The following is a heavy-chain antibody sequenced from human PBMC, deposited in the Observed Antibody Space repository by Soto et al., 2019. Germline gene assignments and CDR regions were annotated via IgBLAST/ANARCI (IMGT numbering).Heavy chain of an antibody. D-gene: IGHD3-9*01. CDR3: ARAHLLTGYYVVFFDV. CDR2: INHNGNS. V-gene: IGHV4-34*02. CDR1: GGSFSAYY. J-gene: IGHJ2*01. Sequence: QVQLQQWGAGAGLLKPSETLSLTCAASGGSFSAYYWSWIRQPPGRGLEWIGEINHNGNSNYNPALESRVTHSVVTSKNQFALQLISVAAADRAVYYCARAHLLTGYYVVFFDVWGRGTLVTVSS.